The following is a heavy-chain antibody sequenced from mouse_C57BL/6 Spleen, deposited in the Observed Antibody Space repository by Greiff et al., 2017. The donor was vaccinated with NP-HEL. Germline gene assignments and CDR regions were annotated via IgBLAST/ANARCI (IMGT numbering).Heavy chain of an antibody. CDR2: IDPSDSYT. J-gene: IGHJ2*01. V-gene: IGHV1-50*01. Sequence: QVQLQQPGAELVKPGASVKLSCKASGYTFTSYWMQWVKQRPGQGLGWIGEIDPSDSYTNYNQKFKGKATLTVDTSSSTAYMQLSSLTSEDSAVYYCTSYYYGSSYHYWGQGTTLTVSS. CDR1: GYTFTSYW. CDR3: TSYYYGSSYHY. D-gene: IGHD1-1*01.